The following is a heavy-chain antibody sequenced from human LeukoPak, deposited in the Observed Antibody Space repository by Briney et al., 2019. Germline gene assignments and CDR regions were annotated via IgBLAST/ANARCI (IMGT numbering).Heavy chain of an antibody. Sequence: GGSLRLSCAASGFTFSSFAMSWVRQAPGKGLQWVSAISHSGGNTYYTDSVKGRFTISRDNSKNTLYLQMDSFGAEDTAVYYCAKDPLFRGSYGNFDLWGQGTLVTVSS. CDR2: ISHSGGNT. V-gene: IGHV3-23*01. CDR1: GFTFSSFA. D-gene: IGHD1-26*01. J-gene: IGHJ4*02. CDR3: AKDPLFRGSYGNFDL.